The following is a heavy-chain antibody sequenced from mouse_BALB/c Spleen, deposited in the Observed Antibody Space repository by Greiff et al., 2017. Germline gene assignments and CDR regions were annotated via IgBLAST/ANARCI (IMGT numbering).Heavy chain of an antibody. Sequence: VQLQQSGAELAKPGASVKMSCKASGYTFTSYWMHWVKQGPGQGLEWIGYINPSTGYTEYNQKFKDKATLTADKSSSTAYMQLSSLTSEDSAVYYCARKVWYRYAMDYWGQGTSVTVSS. D-gene: IGHD2-10*02. CDR2: INPSTGYT. CDR3: ARKVWYRYAMDY. V-gene: IGHV1-7*01. J-gene: IGHJ4*01. CDR1: GYTFTSYW.